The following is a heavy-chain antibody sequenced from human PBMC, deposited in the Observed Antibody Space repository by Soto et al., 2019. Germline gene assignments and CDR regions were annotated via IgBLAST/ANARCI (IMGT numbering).Heavy chain of an antibody. D-gene: IGHD3-10*01. V-gene: IGHV4-31*03. CDR1: SVSMSSGGYY. Sequence: QVQLQESGPGQVKASQTLSLTCTVSSVSMSSGGYYWSWIRQHPGKGLEWLGNIYYSGSTYYNPSLKSRVIISVDTSKNQFSLKLSSVTAADTAVYYCASSFYGAGSYCLDYWGQGTLVTVSS. CDR3: ASSFYGAGSYCLDY. J-gene: IGHJ4*02. CDR2: IYYSGST.